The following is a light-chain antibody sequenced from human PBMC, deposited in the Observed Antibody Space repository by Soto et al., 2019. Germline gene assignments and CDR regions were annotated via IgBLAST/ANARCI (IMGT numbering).Light chain of an antibody. CDR3: ATWDDSLPGYV. CDR1: NANIGNNK. Sequence: QSVLTHPPSASATPGHKVTISCSGSNANIGNNKVNWYQQLPGTAPKLLIYSSNQRPSGVPDRFSGSKAGTSASLAISGLQSEDEANYYCATWDDSLPGYVFGAGTKVTV. V-gene: IGLV1-44*01. CDR2: SSN. J-gene: IGLJ1*01.